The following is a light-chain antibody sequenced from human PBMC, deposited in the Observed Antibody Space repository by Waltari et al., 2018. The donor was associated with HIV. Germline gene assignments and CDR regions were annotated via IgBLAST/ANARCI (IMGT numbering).Light chain of an antibody. J-gene: IGLJ1*01. V-gene: IGLV2-11*01. CDR1: SSDIGTYNY. CDR3: CSYAGTYV. CDR2: DVS. Sequence: QSALTQPRSVSGSPGQSVTIPCTGPSSDIGTYNYVSWYQQHPAKAPKLMIYDVSQRPSGVPDRFSGSKSGNTASLTISGLQAEDEADYYCCSYAGTYVFGTGTKVTVL.